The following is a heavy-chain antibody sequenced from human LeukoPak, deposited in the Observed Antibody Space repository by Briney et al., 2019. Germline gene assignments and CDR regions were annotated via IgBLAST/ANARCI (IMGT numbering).Heavy chain of an antibody. CDR1: GGTFSSYA. J-gene: IGHJ4*02. Sequence: SVKVSCKASGGTFSSYAISWVRQAPGQGLEWMGRIIPILGIANYAQKFQGRVTITADKSTSTAYMELSSLRSEDTAVYYCAREIPPPPSYYYDSSGRSGALDYWGQGTLVTVSS. D-gene: IGHD3-22*01. CDR2: IIPILGIA. V-gene: IGHV1-69*04. CDR3: AREIPPPPSYYYDSSGRSGALDY.